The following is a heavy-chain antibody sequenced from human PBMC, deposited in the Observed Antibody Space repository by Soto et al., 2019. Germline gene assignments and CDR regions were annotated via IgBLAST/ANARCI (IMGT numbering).Heavy chain of an antibody. CDR1: GFSLSNARLG. D-gene: IGHD3-22*01. J-gene: IGHJ4*02. Sequence: QVTLKESGPVLVNPTETLTLTCTVSGFSLSNARLGVSWIRQPPGKALEWLAHIFSNDEKSYSTSPKSRLTITKDTSKSQVVLTMTNMDPVDTATYYCARMVVNYYDSSGYDRRFFDYWGQGTLVTVSS. V-gene: IGHV2-26*01. CDR3: ARMVVNYYDSSGYDRRFFDY. CDR2: IFSNDEK.